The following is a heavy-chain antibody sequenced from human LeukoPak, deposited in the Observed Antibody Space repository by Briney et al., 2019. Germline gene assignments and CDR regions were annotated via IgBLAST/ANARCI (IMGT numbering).Heavy chain of an antibody. J-gene: IGHJ4*02. CDR2: IKQDGSEK. V-gene: IGHV3-7*01. CDR3: ARDPRYSSGS. CDR1: GFTFSSYW. D-gene: IGHD6-19*01. Sequence: PGGSLRLSCAASGFTFSSYWISWVRQAAGEGREWVANIKQDGSEKYYVDSVKGRFTISRDNAKNSLYLQMNSLRAEDTAVYYCARDPRYSSGSWGQGTLVTVSS.